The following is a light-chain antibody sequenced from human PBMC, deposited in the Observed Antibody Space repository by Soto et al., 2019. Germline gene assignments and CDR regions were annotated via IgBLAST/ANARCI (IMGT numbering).Light chain of an antibody. CDR1: QSVSSDF. J-gene: IGKJ1*01. Sequence: EIVLTQSPGTLSLSPGERAILSCRASQSVSSDFLAWYQQKPGHAPKLLMYGASNRATGIPDRFSGSGSGTDFTLTISRLEPEDFAVYYCQQYGSSRTFGQGTKVEIK. V-gene: IGKV3-20*01. CDR2: GAS. CDR3: QQYGSSRT.